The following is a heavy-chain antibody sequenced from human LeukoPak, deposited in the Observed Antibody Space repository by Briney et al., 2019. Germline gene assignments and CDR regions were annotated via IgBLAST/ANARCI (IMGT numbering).Heavy chain of an antibody. CDR1: GGSISSGGYS. J-gene: IGHJ3*02. Sequence: SQTLSLTCAVSGGSISSGGYSWSWIRQTRGKGLEWIGYIYRSGSTYYNPSLKSRVTISVDMSKNQFSLKLSSVTAADTAVYYCARGGAAAGDAFDIWGQGTMVIVCS. CDR2: IYRSGST. CDR3: ARGGAAAGDAFDI. D-gene: IGHD6-13*01. V-gene: IGHV4-30-2*01.